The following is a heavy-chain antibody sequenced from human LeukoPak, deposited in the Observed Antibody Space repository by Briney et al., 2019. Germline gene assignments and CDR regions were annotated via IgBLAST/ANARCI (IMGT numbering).Heavy chain of an antibody. J-gene: IGHJ4*02. CDR2: IYHSGST. CDR3: AREPSTRYRATTTLGGFDY. V-gene: IGHV4-59*12. D-gene: IGHD5-12*01. Sequence: SETLSLTFTVSGGSISSYYWSWIRQPPGKGLEWIGYIYHSGSTYYNPSLKSRVTISVDRSKNQFSLKLSSVTAADTAVYYCAREPSTRYRATTTLGGFDYWGQGTLVTVSS. CDR1: GGSISSYY.